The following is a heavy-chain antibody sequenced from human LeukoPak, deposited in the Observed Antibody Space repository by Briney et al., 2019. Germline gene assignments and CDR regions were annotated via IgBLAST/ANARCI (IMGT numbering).Heavy chain of an antibody. CDR1: GFTFSSYS. D-gene: IGHD3-22*01. V-gene: IGHV3-48*04. CDR3: ARGVPYYYDSSGYYGPFGY. J-gene: IGHJ4*02. CDR2: ISSSSSTI. Sequence: GGSLRLSCAASGFTFSSYSMNWVRQAPGKGLEWVSYISSSSSTIYYADSVKGRFTISRDNAKNSLYLQMNSLRAEDTAVYYCARGVPYYYDSSGYYGPFGYWGQGTLVTVSS.